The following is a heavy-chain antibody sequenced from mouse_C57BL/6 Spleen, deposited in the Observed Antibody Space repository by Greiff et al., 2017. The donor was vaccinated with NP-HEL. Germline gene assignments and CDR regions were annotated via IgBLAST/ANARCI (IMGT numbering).Heavy chain of an antibody. Sequence: VQLQQSGPELVKPGASVKIPCKASGYTFTDYNMDWVKQSHGKSLEWIGDINPNNGGTIYNQKFKGKATLTVDKSSSTAYMELRSLTSEDTAVYYCAIIYYYGSSYSWFAYWGQGTLVTVSA. CDR1: GYTFTDYN. D-gene: IGHD1-1*01. CDR2: INPNNGGT. CDR3: AIIYYYGSSYSWFAY. V-gene: IGHV1-18*01. J-gene: IGHJ3*01.